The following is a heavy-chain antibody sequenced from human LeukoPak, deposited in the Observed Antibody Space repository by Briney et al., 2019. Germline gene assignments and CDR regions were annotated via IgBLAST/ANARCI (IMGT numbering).Heavy chain of an antibody. CDR3: ARDARVSRLMFGPPYYYYYMDV. D-gene: IGHD3-16*01. CDR1: GGSFSGYY. CDR2: INHSGST. Sequence: SETLSLTCAVYGGSFSGYYWSWIRQPPWKGLEWIGEINHSGSTNYNPSLKSRVTISVDTSKNQFSLKLSSVTAADTAVYYCARDARVSRLMFGPPYYYYYMDVWGKGTPVTVSS. V-gene: IGHV4-34*01. J-gene: IGHJ6*03.